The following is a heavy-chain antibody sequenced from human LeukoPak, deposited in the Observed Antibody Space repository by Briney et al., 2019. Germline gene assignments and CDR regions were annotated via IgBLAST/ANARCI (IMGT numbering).Heavy chain of an antibody. D-gene: IGHD6-6*01. CDR2: IWYDGSER. CDR1: GFTFSQFG. J-gene: IGHJ4*02. Sequence: GGSLRLSCAASGFTFSQFGMHWVRHAPGKGLEWVANIWYDGSERFYGDSVKGRFTISRDNSKNTLYLQMNSLRAEDTAVYYCARDRGTTSSAGYYFDYWGQGTLVTVSS. CDR3: ARDRGTTSSAGYYFDY. V-gene: IGHV3-33*01.